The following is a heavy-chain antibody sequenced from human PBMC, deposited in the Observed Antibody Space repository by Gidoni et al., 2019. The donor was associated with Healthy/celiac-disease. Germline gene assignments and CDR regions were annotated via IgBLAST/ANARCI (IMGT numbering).Heavy chain of an antibody. Sequence: EVQLVQSGAEEKKHGESLRISCKGSGESCTSYWISRVRQMPGKGLEWMGRIDPRASSTHYSPSFQAHVTISAYTSIITASLQSSSLKASDSAMYYCARHEATAMSTGDFWGQGTLVTVSS. J-gene: IGHJ4*02. CDR1: GESCTSYW. D-gene: IGHD5-18*01. CDR3: ARHEATAMSTGDF. CDR2: IDPRASST. V-gene: IGHV5-10-1*03.